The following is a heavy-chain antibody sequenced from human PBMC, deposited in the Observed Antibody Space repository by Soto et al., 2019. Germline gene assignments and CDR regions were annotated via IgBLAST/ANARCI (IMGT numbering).Heavy chain of an antibody. CDR2: IYIGGST. D-gene: IGHD5-18*01. CDR1: GLTVSSNY. Sequence: GGSLRRSCAASGLTVSSNYMIWVGQAPGKGLEWVSVIYIGGSTYYADSVKGRFTISRDNSKNTLYLQMNSLRAEDTAVYYCARGWGGYSYGYNSFDIWGQGTMVTVSS. CDR3: ARGWGGYSYGYNSFDI. V-gene: IGHV3-53*01. J-gene: IGHJ3*02.